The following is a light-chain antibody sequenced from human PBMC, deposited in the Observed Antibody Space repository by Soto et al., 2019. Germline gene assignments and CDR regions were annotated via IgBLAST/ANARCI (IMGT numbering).Light chain of an antibody. CDR3: QQYNSYV. J-gene: IGKJ3*01. V-gene: IGKV1-5*03. Sequence: DVQMTQTPSSLSASVGXRVILTCRASQSIGNWLAWYQQKLGKAPKLLIYKASSLESGVPTRFSGSGSGTDFTLTISSLQPEDFATYYCQQYNSYVFGPGTKVDIK. CDR1: QSIGNW. CDR2: KAS.